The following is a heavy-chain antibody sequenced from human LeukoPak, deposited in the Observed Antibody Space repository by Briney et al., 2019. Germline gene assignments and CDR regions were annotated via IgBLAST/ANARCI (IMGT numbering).Heavy chain of an antibody. CDR2: IYYSGST. D-gene: IGHD2-2*01. J-gene: IGHJ6*04. V-gene: IGHV4-30-4*01. Sequence: SETLSLTCTVSGGSISSGDYYWRWIRQPPGKGLEWIGYIYYSGSTYYNPSLKSRVTISVDTSKNQFSLTLSSVTAADTAVYYCARDSEYCSSTSCYGYYYYGMDVWGKGTTVTVSS. CDR3: ARDSEYCSSTSCYGYYYYGMDV. CDR1: GGSISSGDYY.